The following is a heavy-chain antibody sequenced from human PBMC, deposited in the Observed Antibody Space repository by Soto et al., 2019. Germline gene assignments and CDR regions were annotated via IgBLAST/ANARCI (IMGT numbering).Heavy chain of an antibody. J-gene: IGHJ4*02. V-gene: IGHV4-39*01. CDR3: ARHDNIVVVPAAVHY. D-gene: IGHD2-2*02. Sequence: QLQLQESGPGLVKPSETLSLTCTVSGGSIRSTYYYWGWIRQPPGKGLEWIGGVYYTGNTHYNPSLHSRVTISVDTSKNRFYLNLTSVTAADTAVYYCARHDNIVVVPAAVHYWGAGTLVTVSS. CDR2: VYYTGNT. CDR1: GGSIRSTYYY.